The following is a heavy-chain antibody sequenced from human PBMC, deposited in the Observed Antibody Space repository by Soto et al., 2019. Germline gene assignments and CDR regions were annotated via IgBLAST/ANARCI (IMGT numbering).Heavy chain of an antibody. CDR1: GGSISSGGYS. D-gene: IGHD7-27*01. Sequence: PSDTLSLTCAVSGGSISSGGYSWSWIRQPPGKGLEWIGYIYHSGSTYYNPSLKSRVTISVDTSKNQFSLKLSSVTAADTAVYYCATPHGEGWFDPWGQGTLVTVSS. CDR3: ATPHGEGWFDP. V-gene: IGHV4-30-2*01. CDR2: IYHSGST. J-gene: IGHJ5*02.